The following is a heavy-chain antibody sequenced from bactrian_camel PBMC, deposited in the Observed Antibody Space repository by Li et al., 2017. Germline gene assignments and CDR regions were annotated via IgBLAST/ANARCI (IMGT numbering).Heavy chain of an antibody. Sequence: HVQLVESGGGSAQAGGSLRLSCAASGRIYSNYVMGWFRQGPGQEREGVAALHTSGGSVFYAESVKGRFTISRDKAKNTLYLQMNSLEAGDSATYYCAAERGPGMTYFQAFRARMYNYWGQGTQVTVS. CDR1: GRIYSNYV. J-gene: IGHJ4*01. V-gene: IGHV3-3*01. CDR2: LHTSGGSV. D-gene: IGHD3*01. CDR3: AAERGPGMTYFQAFRARMYNY.